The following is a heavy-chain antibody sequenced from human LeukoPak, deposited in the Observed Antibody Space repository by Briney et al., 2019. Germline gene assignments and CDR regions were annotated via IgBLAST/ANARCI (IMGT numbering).Heavy chain of an antibody. J-gene: IGHJ6*02. CDR2: IYYSGST. Sequence: PSETLSLTCAVYGGSFSGYYWSWIRQPPGKGLEWIGYIYYSGSTNYNPSLKSRVTISVDTSKNQFSLKLSSVTAADTAVYYCARRARVGSGWPYYYYGMDVWGQGTTVTVSS. V-gene: IGHV4-59*08. CDR3: ARRARVGSGWPYYYYGMDV. CDR1: GGSFSGYY. D-gene: IGHD6-19*01.